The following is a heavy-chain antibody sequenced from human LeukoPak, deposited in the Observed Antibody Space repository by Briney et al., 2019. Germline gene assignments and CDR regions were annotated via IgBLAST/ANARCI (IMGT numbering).Heavy chain of an antibody. J-gene: IGHJ3*02. D-gene: IGHD5-24*01. CDR1: GFTFSTYS. CDR2: ISSSAGTI. Sequence: GGSLRLSCAASGFTFSTYSMNWVRQAPGKGPEWVSHISSSAGTINYADSVKGRFTISRDNSKNTLYLQMNSLRAEDTAVYYCARDGYSYAVDIWGQGTMVTVSS. V-gene: IGHV3-48*01. CDR3: ARDGYSYAVDI.